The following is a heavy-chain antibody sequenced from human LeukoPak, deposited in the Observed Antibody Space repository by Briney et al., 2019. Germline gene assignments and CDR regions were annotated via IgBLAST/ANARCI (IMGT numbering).Heavy chain of an antibody. CDR2: IYYSGST. J-gene: IGHJ5*02. CDR1: GGSISSSSYY. D-gene: IGHD3-9*01. V-gene: IGHV4-39*07. CDR3: ARGGTYYDILTGYYGGWFDP. Sequence: SETLSLTCTVSGGSISSSSYYWGWIRQPPGKGLEWIGSIYYSGSTYYNPSLKSRVTISVDASKNQFSLKLSSVTAADTAVYYCARGGTYYDILTGYYGGWFDPWGQGTLVTVSS.